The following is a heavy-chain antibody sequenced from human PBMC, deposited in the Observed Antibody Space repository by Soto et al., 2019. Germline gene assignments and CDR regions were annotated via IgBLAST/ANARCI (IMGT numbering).Heavy chain of an antibody. J-gene: IGHJ6*03. D-gene: IGHD6-6*01. CDR3: ARRARPYFYYMDV. CDR1: GFTLSGYA. V-gene: IGHV3-64*01. Sequence: EVQLAESGGGLAQPGGSLRLSCAASGFTLSGYAMDWVRQAPGKGLEYVSGISSNGVGKYYANSVQGRFTISRDNSKNTVYPQMGSLRPEDMAVYYGARRARPYFYYMDVWGKGTTVTVSS. CDR2: ISSNGVGK.